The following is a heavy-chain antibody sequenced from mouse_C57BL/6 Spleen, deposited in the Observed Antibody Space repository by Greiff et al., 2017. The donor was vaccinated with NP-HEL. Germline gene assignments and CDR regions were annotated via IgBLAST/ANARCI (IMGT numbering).Heavy chain of an antibody. CDR3: AREEGFAY. V-gene: IGHV1-69*01. J-gene: IGHJ3*01. CDR1: GYTFTSYW. CDR2: IDPSDSYT. Sequence: QVQLKQPGAELVMPGASVKLSCKASGYTFTSYWMHWVKQRPGQGLEWIGEIDPSDSYTNYNQKFKGKSTLTVDKSSSTAYMQLSSLTSEDSAVYYCAREEGFAYWGQGTLVTVSA.